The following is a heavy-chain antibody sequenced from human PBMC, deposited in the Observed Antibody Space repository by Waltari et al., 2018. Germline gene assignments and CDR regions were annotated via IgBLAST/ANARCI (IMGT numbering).Heavy chain of an antibody. CDR2: IYHNGRT. CDR3: ARARSSAFDY. Sequence: QVQLQESGPGLVKPSETLSLTCAVAGYSISSGYHWAWIRQPPGKGLEWVGNIYHNGRTYYNPSLKSRVTISVDTSKNKFSLNLSFVTATDTAVYYCARARSSAFDYWGQGTLVTVSS. J-gene: IGHJ4*02. V-gene: IGHV4-38-2*01. D-gene: IGHD2-2*01. CDR1: GYSISSGYH.